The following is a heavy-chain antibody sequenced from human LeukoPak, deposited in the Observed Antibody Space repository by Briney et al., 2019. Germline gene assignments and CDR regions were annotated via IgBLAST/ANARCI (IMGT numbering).Heavy chain of an antibody. CDR2: ISSSGSTI. Sequence: GGSLRLSCAASGSTFSDYYMSWIRQAPGKGLEWVSYISSSGSTIYYADSVKGRFTISRDNAKNSLYLQMNSLRAEDTAVYYCAREKIDSNTFMYGMDVWGQGTTVTVSS. CDR1: GSTFSDYY. V-gene: IGHV3-11*04. CDR3: AREKIDSNTFMYGMDV. J-gene: IGHJ6*02. D-gene: IGHD2-15*01.